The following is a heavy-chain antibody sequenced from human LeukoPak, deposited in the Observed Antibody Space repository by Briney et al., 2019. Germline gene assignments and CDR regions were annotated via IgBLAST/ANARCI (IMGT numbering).Heavy chain of an antibody. V-gene: IGHV1-69*05. Sequence: ASVKVSCKASGGTFSSYAISWVRQAPGQGLEWMGGIIPISGTANYAQKFQGRVTMTTDTSTSTAYMELRSLRSDDTAVYYCVRDLKRSRARWENLGFDPWGQGTLVTVSS. CDR1: GGTFSSYA. CDR3: VRDLKRSRARWENLGFDP. D-gene: IGHD1-26*01. J-gene: IGHJ5*02. CDR2: IIPISGTA.